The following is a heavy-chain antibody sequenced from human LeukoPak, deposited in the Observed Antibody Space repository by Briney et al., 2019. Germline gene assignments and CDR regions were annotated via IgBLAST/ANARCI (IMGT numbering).Heavy chain of an antibody. D-gene: IGHD4-11*01. Sequence: PSETLSLTCTVSGGSISSSSYYWGWIRQPPGKGLEWIGSIYYSGSTYYNPSLKSRVTISVDTSKNQFSLKLSSVTAADTAVYYCARHVANDYISPWGQGTLVTVSS. J-gene: IGHJ5*02. CDR2: IYYSGST. CDR3: ARHVANDYISP. CDR1: GGSISSSSYY. V-gene: IGHV4-39*01.